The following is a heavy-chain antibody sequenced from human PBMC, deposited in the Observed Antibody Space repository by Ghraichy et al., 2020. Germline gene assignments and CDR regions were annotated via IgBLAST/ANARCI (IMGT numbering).Heavy chain of an antibody. D-gene: IGHD3-16*01. CDR3: ARESRGDSRYFDY. CDR2: IKQDGSEK. CDR1: GFTFSSYW. J-gene: IGHJ4*02. V-gene: IGHV3-7*03. Sequence: GGSLRLSCAASGFTFSSYWMSWVRQAPGKGLEWVANIKQDGSEKYYVDSVKGRFTISRDNAKNSLYLQINSLRAEDTAVYYCARESRGDSRYFDYWGQGTLVTVSS.